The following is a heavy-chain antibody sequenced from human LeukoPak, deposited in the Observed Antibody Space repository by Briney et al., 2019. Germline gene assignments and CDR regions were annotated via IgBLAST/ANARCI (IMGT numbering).Heavy chain of an antibody. CDR2: ITSSGRYI. J-gene: IGHJ5*02. CDR3: AKDRDYGSGSYSA. CDR1: GFTFSSYS. D-gene: IGHD3-10*01. V-gene: IGHV3-21*01. Sequence: GGSLRLSCAASGFTFSSYSMNWVRQAPGKGLEWVSSITSSGRYIYYADSVKGRFTISRDTSNNTLYLRMNSLRAEDTAVYHCAKDRDYGSGSYSAWGQGTLVTVSS.